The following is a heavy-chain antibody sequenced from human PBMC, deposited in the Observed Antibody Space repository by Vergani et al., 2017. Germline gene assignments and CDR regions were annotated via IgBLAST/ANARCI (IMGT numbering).Heavy chain of an antibody. V-gene: IGHV1-18*01. CDR1: GYTFTSYG. CDR2: ISGYNGNT. Sequence: QVQLVQSGAEVKKPGASVKVSCKASGYTFTSYGISWVRQAPGQGLEWMGWISGYNGNTNYAQKLQGRVTMTTDTSTSTAYMELSSLRSEDTAVYYCARVPHYCSSTSCYTWFDPWGQGTLVTVSS. J-gene: IGHJ5*02. CDR3: ARVPHYCSSTSCYTWFDP. D-gene: IGHD2-2*02.